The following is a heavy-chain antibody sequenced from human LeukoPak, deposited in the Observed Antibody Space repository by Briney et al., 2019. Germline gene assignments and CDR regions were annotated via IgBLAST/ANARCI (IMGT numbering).Heavy chain of an antibody. CDR2: ISSSSSTI. D-gene: IGHD3-3*01. Sequence: PGGSLRLPCAASGFTFSSYSMNWVRQAPGKGLEWVSYISSSSSTIYYADSVKGRFTISRDNAKNSLYLQMNSLRAEDTAVYYCASSYYDFWSGYDYYFDYWGQGTLVTVSS. J-gene: IGHJ4*02. CDR3: ASSYYDFWSGYDYYFDY. V-gene: IGHV3-48*01. CDR1: GFTFSSYS.